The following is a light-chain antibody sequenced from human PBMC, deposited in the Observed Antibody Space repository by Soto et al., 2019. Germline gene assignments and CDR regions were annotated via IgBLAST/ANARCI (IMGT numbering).Light chain of an antibody. J-gene: IGLJ1*01. Sequence: QSALTQPRSVSGSPGQSVPISCTGTSSDVGGYNYVSWYQQHPGKAPKLMIYDVSKRPSGVPDRFSGSKSGNTASLTISGLQAEDEADYYCCSYAGNYTYVFGTGTKLTVL. CDR1: SSDVGGYNY. CDR2: DVS. CDR3: CSYAGNYTYV. V-gene: IGLV2-11*01.